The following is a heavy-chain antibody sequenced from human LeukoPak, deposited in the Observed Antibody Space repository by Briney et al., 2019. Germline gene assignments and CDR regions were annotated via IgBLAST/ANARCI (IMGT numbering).Heavy chain of an antibody. V-gene: IGHV4-34*01. CDR3: ARGGRRAITFGGVRNWFDP. CDR1: GVSFSGYY. D-gene: IGHD3-16*01. CDR2: INHSGST. Sequence: SETLSLTCAVYGVSFSGYYWSWIRQPPGKGLEWIGEINHSGSTNYNPSLKSRVTISVDTSKNQFSLKLSSVTAAGTAVYYCARGGRRAITFGGVRNWFDPWGQGTLVTVSS. J-gene: IGHJ5*02.